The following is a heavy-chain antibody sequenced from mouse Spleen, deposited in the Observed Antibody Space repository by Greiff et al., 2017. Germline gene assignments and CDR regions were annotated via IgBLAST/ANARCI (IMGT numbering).Heavy chain of an antibody. CDR2: IVPSDSYN. J-gene: IGHJ2*01. D-gene: IGHD1-3*01. Sequence: QVQLQQPGAELVMPGASVTLSCKASGYTFTSYWMHWVKQRPGPGLEWIGEIVPSDSYNNYNQKFKGKATFTVDKSSSTAYMQLSSLTSEDSAIYYCARGRITLDYWGQGTTLTGSS. CDR3: ARGRITLDY. CDR1: GYTFTSYW. V-gene: IGHV1-69*01.